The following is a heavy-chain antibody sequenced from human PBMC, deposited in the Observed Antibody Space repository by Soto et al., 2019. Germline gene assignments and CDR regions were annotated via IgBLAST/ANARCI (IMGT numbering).Heavy chain of an antibody. CDR2: ISGSGGST. CDR1: GFTFSSYA. J-gene: IGHJ5*02. CDR3: AKAVVVVAATPPNWFDP. Sequence: GGSLRLSCAASGFTFSSYAMSWVRQAPGKGLEWVSAISGSGGSTYYADSVKGRFTISRDNSKNTLYLQMNSLRAEDTAVYYCAKAVVVVAATPPNWFDPWGQGTLVTVSS. D-gene: IGHD2-15*01. V-gene: IGHV3-23*01.